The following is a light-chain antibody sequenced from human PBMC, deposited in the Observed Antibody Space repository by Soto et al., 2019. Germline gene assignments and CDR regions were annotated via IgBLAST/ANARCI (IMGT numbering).Light chain of an antibody. V-gene: IGLV2-14*01. Sequence: QSVLTQPPSVSGAPGQRVTISCTGSISDIGSHNYVSWYRQYPGEAPRLLIYEVHYRPSGVSSRFSGSKSGNTASLTISGLQAADEADYYCASYLTTSPLEVFGTGTKVTVL. CDR2: EVH. CDR3: ASYLTTSPLEV. J-gene: IGLJ1*01. CDR1: ISDIGSHNY.